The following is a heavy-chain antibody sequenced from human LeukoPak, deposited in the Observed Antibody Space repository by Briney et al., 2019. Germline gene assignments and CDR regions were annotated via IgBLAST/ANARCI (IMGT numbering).Heavy chain of an antibody. CDR1: GGTFSSYA. J-gene: IGHJ2*01. CDR3: ARGAQQLVDWYFDL. V-gene: IGHV1-69*05. CDR2: IIPIFGTA. D-gene: IGHD6-13*01. Sequence: SVKVSCKASGGTFSSYAISWVRQAPGQGLEWMGGIIPIFGTANYAQKFQGRVTITTDESTSTAYMELSSLRSEDTAVYYCARGAQQLVDWYFDLWGRGTLVTVSS.